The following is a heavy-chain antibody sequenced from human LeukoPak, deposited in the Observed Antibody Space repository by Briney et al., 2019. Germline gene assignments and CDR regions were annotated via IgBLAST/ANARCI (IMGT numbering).Heavy chain of an antibody. CDR2: IKKDGSEK. CDR3: ARTNYDFWSGYYRSALGY. Sequence: GGSLRLSCAASGFTFSSCWMSWVRQAPGKGLEWVANIKKDGSEKYYVDSVKGRFTISRDNAKNSLYLQMNSLRSDDTAVYYCARTNYDFWSGYYRSALGYWGQGTLVTVSS. CDR1: GFTFSSCW. V-gene: IGHV3-7*03. D-gene: IGHD3-3*01. J-gene: IGHJ4*02.